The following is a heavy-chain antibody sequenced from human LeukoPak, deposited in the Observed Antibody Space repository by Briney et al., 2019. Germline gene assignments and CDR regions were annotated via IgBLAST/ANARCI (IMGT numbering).Heavy chain of an antibody. CDR1: GFTFSTYA. J-gene: IGHJ4*02. V-gene: IGHV3-64*02. D-gene: IGHD1-1*01. CDR2: ISTNGGST. CDR3: ARDLGRGNGTTGY. Sequence: GGSLRLSCAASGFTFSTYAMHWVRPAPGKGLEYVSAISTNGGSTYYADSVKGRFTISRDNSKNTLYFQMGSLRAEDMAVYYCARDLGRGNGTTGYWGQGTLATVSS.